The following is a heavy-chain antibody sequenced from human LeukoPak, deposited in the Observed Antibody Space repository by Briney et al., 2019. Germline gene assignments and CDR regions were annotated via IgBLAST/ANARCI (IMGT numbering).Heavy chain of an antibody. Sequence: GGSLRLPCAASGFTFDDYAMHWVRQAPGKGLEWVSGISWNSGSIGYADSVKGRFTISRDNAKNSLYLQMNSLRAEDTALYYCAKDMRYFDWLLYPDAFDIWGQGTMVTVSS. J-gene: IGHJ3*02. CDR2: ISWNSGSI. D-gene: IGHD3-9*01. CDR1: GFTFDDYA. CDR3: AKDMRYFDWLLYPDAFDI. V-gene: IGHV3-9*01.